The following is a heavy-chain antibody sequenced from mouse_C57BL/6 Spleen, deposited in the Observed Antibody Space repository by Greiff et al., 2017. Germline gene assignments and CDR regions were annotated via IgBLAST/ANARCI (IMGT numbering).Heavy chain of an antibody. Sequence: EVMLVESGGGLVKPGGSLKLSCAASGFTFSDYGMHWVRQAPEKGLEWVAYISSGSSTIYYADTVKGRFTISRDNAKNTLFLQMTSLRSEDTAMYYCARGGYDYWYFDVWGTGTTVTVSS. CDR2: ISSGSSTI. CDR3: ARGGYDYWYFDV. D-gene: IGHD2-3*01. J-gene: IGHJ1*03. V-gene: IGHV5-17*01. CDR1: GFTFSDYG.